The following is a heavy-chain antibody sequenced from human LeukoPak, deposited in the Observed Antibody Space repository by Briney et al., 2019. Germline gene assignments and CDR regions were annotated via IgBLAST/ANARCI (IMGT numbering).Heavy chain of an antibody. Sequence: SETLSLTCTVSGGSISTYYWSWIRQPPGKGLEWLGYIFYTGSTNYNPSLKSRVTMSIDTSKNQFSLKLSSVTAADTAVYYCARETSGSNDAFDIWGQGTMVTVSS. J-gene: IGHJ3*02. CDR3: ARETSGSNDAFDI. CDR2: IFYTGST. V-gene: IGHV4-59*01. CDR1: GGSISTYY. D-gene: IGHD1-26*01.